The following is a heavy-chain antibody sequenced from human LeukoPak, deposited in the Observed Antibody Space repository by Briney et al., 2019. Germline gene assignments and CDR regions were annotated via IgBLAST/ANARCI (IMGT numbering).Heavy chain of an antibody. CDR1: GGSISSSSHH. CDR2: IYYSGST. CDR3: ARRNGRVYSTKRHYYMDV. V-gene: IGHV4-39*07. J-gene: IGHJ6*03. D-gene: IGHD6-13*01. Sequence: PSETLSLTCSVSGGSISSSSHHWGWIRQPPGKGLEWIGSIYYSGSTNYNPSLKSRVTISVDTSKNQFSLKLSSVTAADTAVYYCARRNGRVYSTKRHYYMDVWGKGTTVTISS.